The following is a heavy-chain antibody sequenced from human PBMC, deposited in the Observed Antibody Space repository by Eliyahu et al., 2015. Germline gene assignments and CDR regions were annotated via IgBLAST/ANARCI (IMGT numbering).Heavy chain of an antibody. CDR2: INHSGST. Sequence: QVQLQQWGAGLLKPSETLSLTCAVXGGSFSGYYWSWIRQPPGKGLEWIGEINHSGSTNYNPSLKSRVTISVDTSKNQFSLKLSSVTAADTAVYYCARGLRRFPWGQQLVWFDPWGQGTLVTVSS. V-gene: IGHV4-34*01. CDR1: GGSFSGYY. CDR3: ARGLRRFPWGQQLVWFDP. D-gene: IGHD6-13*01. J-gene: IGHJ5*02.